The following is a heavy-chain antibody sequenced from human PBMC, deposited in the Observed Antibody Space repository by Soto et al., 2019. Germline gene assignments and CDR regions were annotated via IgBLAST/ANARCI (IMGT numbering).Heavy chain of an antibody. D-gene: IGHD2-2*01. J-gene: IGHJ6*02. CDR3: TRDIVVVPATEYYYYYGMDV. CDR1: GFTLGDYS. CDR2: IRSNPYGGTT. V-gene: IGHV3-49*03. Sequence: PGGSLRLSCTASGFTLGDYSMSWFRQAPGKGLQWVGFIRSNPYGGTTEYAASVKGRFTISRDDSKSIAYLQMNSLKTEDTAVYYCTRDIVVVPATEYYYYYGMDVWGQGTTVTVSS.